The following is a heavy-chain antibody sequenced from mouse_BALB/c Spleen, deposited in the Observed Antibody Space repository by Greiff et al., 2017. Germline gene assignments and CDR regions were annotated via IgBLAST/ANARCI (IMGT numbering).Heavy chain of an antibody. V-gene: IGHV1-14*01. CDR3: ARGADGYYVRYAMDY. CDR1: GYTFTSYV. CDR2: INPYNDGT. J-gene: IGHJ4*01. D-gene: IGHD2-3*01. Sequence: EVQVVESGPELVKPGASVKMSCKASGYTFTSYVMHWVKQKPGQGLEWIGYINPYNDGTKYNEKFKGKATLTSDKSSSTAYMELSSLTSEDSAVYYCARGADGYYVRYAMDYWGQGTSVTVSS.